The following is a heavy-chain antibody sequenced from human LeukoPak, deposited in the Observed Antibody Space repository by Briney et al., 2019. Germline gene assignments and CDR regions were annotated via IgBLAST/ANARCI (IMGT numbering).Heavy chain of an antibody. CDR3: AGRLKKWEPTQAFDY. D-gene: IGHD1-26*01. CDR2: IYYSGST. V-gene: IGHV4-39*07. Sequence: SETLSLTCTVSGGSISSSSYYWGWIRQPPGKGLEWIGSIYYSGSTYYNPSLKSRVTISVDTSKNQFSLKLSSVTAADTAVYYCAGRLKKWEPTQAFDYWGQGTLVTVSS. CDR1: GGSISSSSYY. J-gene: IGHJ4*02.